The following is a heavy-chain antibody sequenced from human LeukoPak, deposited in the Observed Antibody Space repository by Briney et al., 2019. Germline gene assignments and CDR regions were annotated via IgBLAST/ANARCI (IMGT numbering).Heavy chain of an antibody. J-gene: IGHJ4*02. CDR1: GYNFNGYY. CDR3: AREGNITIFGVVIEPMLYTDY. D-gene: IGHD3-3*01. CDR2: ISAYNGNT. Sequence: GASVKVSCQASGYNFNGYYIHWMRQAPGQGLEWMGWISAYNGNTNYAQKLQGRVTMTTDTSTSTAYMELSRLRSDDTAVYYCAREGNITIFGVVIEPMLYTDYWGQGTLVTVSS. V-gene: IGHV1-18*01.